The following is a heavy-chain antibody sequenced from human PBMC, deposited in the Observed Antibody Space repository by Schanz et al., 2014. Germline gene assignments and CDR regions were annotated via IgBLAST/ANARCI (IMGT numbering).Heavy chain of an antibody. J-gene: IGHJ4*02. Sequence: EVQLLESGGGLVQPGGSLRLSCAASGFTFSSYAMSWVRQAPGKGLEWVSVIYSGGSTYYADSVKGRFTISRHNSKNALYLQMNSLRAEDTAVYYCARDKGGYYPFDYWGQGTLVTVSS. CDR3: ARDKGGYYPFDY. CDR2: IYSGGST. V-gene: IGHV3-23*03. D-gene: IGHD3-3*01. CDR1: GFTFSSYA.